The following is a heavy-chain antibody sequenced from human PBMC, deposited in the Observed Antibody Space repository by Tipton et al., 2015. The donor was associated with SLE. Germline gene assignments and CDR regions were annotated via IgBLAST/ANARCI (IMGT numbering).Heavy chain of an antibody. J-gene: IGHJ4*02. CDR1: GFTFNTYP. CDR3: ARDWGAEDDF. CDR2: ISSSSRYI. V-gene: IGHV3-21*01. Sequence: SLRLSCAASGFTFNTYPMNWVRQAPGKGLERVSSISSSSRYIYYADSVKGRFTISRDNAKNSLYLQMNSLRADDTAVYYCARDWGAEDDFWGQGTLVTVSS. D-gene: IGHD3-16*01.